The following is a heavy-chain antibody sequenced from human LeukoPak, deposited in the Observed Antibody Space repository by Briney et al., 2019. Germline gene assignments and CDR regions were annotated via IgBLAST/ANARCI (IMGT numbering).Heavy chain of an antibody. J-gene: IGHJ5*02. CDR3: ARRKQQLVRNGNWFDP. Sequence: GASVKVSCKASGYTFTSYDINWVRKATGQGLEWMGWMNPNSGNTGYAQKFQGRVTTTRNTSISTAYMELGSLRSEDTAVYYCARRKQQLVRNGNWFDPWGQGTLVTVSS. CDR2: MNPNSGNT. CDR1: GYTFTSYD. V-gene: IGHV1-8*01. D-gene: IGHD6-13*01.